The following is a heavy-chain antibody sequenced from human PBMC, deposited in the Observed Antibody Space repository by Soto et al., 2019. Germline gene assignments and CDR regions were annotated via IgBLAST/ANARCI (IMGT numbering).Heavy chain of an antibody. V-gene: IGHV3-21*01. J-gene: IGHJ5*02. CDR2: ISSSSSYI. CDR1: GFTFSSYS. Sequence: GGSLRLSCAASGFTFSSYSMNWVRQAPGKGLEWVSSISSSSSYIYYADSVKGRFTISRDNAENSLYLQMNSLRAEDTAVYYCARDHGITPFDPWGQGTLVTVSS. CDR3: ARDHGITPFDP. D-gene: IGHD1-20*01.